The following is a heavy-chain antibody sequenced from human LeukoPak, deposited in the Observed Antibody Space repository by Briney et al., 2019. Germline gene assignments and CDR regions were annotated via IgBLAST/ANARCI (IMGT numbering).Heavy chain of an antibody. D-gene: IGHD3-22*01. CDR1: GGSFSGYY. J-gene: IGHJ4*02. CDR2: INHSGST. V-gene: IGHV4-34*01. Sequence: SETLSLTCAVYGGSFSGYYWSWIRQPPGKGLEWIGEINHSGSTNYNPSLKSRVTISVDRSKNQFSLKLSSVTAADTAVYYCARCGGSGYPDYWGQGTLVTVSS. CDR3: ARCGGSGYPDY.